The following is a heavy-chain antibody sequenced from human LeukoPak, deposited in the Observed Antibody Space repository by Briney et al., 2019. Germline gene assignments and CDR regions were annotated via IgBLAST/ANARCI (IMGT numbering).Heavy chain of an antibody. D-gene: IGHD3-10*01. V-gene: IGHV4-34*01. CDR3: ASPRMRTTMVRGVMRGMDV. Sequence: SETLSLTCAVYGGSFSGYYWSWIRQPPGKGLEWIGEINHSGSTNYNPSLKSRVTISVDTSKNQFSLKLSSVTAADTAVYYCASPRMRTTMVRGVMRGMDVWGQGTTVTVSS. J-gene: IGHJ6*02. CDR2: INHSGST. CDR1: GGSFSGYY.